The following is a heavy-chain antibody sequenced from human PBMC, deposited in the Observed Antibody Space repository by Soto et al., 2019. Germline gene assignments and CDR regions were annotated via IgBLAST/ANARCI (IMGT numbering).Heavy chain of an antibody. CDR1: GFTFSTYA. Sequence: QVQLVESGGGVVQPGRSLRLSCAASGFTFSTYAMHWVRQAPGKGLEWVAVISYDGTNKYYADSVRGRFTISRDNSQNTLFLQMNSLRAEGTAVYYCAKDGGGYNYGYVMLDKYYYGMDVWGQGTTVTVSS. J-gene: IGHJ6*02. D-gene: IGHD5-18*01. CDR2: ISYDGTNK. V-gene: IGHV3-30-3*01. CDR3: AKDGGGYNYGYVMLDKYYYGMDV.